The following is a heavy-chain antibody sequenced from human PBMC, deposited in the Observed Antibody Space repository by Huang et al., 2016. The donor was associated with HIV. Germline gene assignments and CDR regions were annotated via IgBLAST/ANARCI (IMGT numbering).Heavy chain of an antibody. D-gene: IGHD3-22*01. V-gene: IGHV3-74*01. Sequence: EVQLVESGGGLVQPGGSLRLSCAASGFSISSYWMHWVRQAPGKGLVWVSLINSDGSSTSDADSVKGRFTISRDNAKNTLYLQMNSLRAEDTAVYYCARDPRIQSWLNFFDYWGQGTLVSVSS. J-gene: IGHJ4*02. CDR2: INSDGSST. CDR1: GFSISSYW. CDR3: ARDPRIQSWLNFFDY.